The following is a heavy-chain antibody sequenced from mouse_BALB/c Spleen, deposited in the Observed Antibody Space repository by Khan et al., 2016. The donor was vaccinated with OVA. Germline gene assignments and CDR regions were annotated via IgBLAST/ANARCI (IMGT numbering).Heavy chain of an antibody. J-gene: IGHJ4*01. CDR1: GFSLTSYG. V-gene: IGHV2-9*02. CDR2: IWAGGST. D-gene: IGHD1-1*01. Sequence: VQLKQSGPGLVAPSQSLSITCTVSGFSLTSYGVHWVRQPPGKGLEWLGVIWAGGSTNYYSALMSKLSISKDNSKSQVFLKMNSLKTDDTAMYYCAGLDYYGSSFYGMDYWGQGTSVTVSS. CDR3: AGLDYYGSSFYGMDY.